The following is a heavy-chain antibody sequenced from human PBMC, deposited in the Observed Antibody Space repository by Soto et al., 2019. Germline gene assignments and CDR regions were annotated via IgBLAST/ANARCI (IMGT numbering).Heavy chain of an antibody. V-gene: IGHV4-30-2*01. CDR3: ASERGGYGLFDS. CDR1: GGSISNAAYS. Sequence: PSETLSLTCTVSGGSISNAAYSWSWIRQPPGKGLEWIGYIYPSGMPFYNPSLRSRVTISIDRSNDQFSLNLKSVTAADTAVYYCASERGGYGLFDSWGQGTLVTVFS. J-gene: IGHJ4*02. D-gene: IGHD5-18*01. CDR2: IYPSGMP.